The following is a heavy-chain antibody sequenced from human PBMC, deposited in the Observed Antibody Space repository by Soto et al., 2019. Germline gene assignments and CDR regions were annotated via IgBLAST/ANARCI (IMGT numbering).Heavy chain of an antibody. V-gene: IGHV3-30*18. D-gene: IGHD3-16*01. CDR1: GFTFSSYG. J-gene: IGHJ3*02. CDR3: AKAYYDYIWGSYLGAFDI. Sequence: QVQLVESRGGVVQPGRSLRLSCAASGFTFSSYGMHWVRQAPGKGLEWVAVISYDGSNKYYADSVKGRFTISRDNSKNTLYLQMNSLRAEDTAVYYCAKAYYDYIWGSYLGAFDIWGQGTMVTVSS. CDR2: ISYDGSNK.